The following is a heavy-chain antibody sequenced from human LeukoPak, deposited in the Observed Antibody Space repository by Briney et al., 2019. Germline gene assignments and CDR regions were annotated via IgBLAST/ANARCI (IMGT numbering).Heavy chain of an antibody. D-gene: IGHD3-16*02. V-gene: IGHV1-2*02. CDR3: ARNGLIRGSYRYPRKAFDI. CDR2: INPNSGGT. CDR1: GYTFTGYY. Sequence: GASVKVSCKASGYTFTGYYMHWVRQAPGQGLEWMGWINPNSGGTNYAQKFQGRVTMTRDTSISTAYMELSRLRSDDTAVYYCARNGLIRGSYRYPRKAFDIWGQGTMVTVSS. J-gene: IGHJ3*02.